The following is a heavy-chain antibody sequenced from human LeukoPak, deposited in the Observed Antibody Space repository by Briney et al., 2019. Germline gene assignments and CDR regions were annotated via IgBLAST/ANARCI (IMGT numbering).Heavy chain of an antibody. CDR2: INPNSGGT. J-gene: IGHJ4*02. D-gene: IGHD1-26*01. CDR3: ARGRGSYSPSAFDY. Sequence: ASVKVSCKASGYTFTGYYMHWVRQAPGQGLEGMGWINPNSGGTNYAQKFQGWVTMTRDTSISTAYMELSRLRSDDTAVYYCARGRGSYSPSAFDYWGQGTLVTVSS. V-gene: IGHV1-2*04. CDR1: GYTFTGYY.